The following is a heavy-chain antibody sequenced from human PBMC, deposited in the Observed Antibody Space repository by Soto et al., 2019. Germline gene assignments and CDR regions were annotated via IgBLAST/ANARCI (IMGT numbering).Heavy chain of an antibody. Sequence: EVQLVQSGGGLVQPGGSLRLSCAASGFTFNSYWMHWVRQVPGKGLVWVSRIDSDGNRITYADSVKGRFTISRDNVKNTLYLQMNSLRAEDTAVYYCVRLRSTTWRGGHAFEIWGQGTMVTVSS. D-gene: IGHD4-17*01. V-gene: IGHV3-74*03. J-gene: IGHJ3*02. CDR2: IDSDGNRI. CDR1: GFTFNSYW. CDR3: VRLRSTTWRGGHAFEI.